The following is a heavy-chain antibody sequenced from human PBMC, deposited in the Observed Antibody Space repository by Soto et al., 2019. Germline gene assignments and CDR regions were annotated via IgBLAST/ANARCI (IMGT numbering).Heavy chain of an antibody. V-gene: IGHV1-8*01. CDR2: MNPNSGNT. CDR1: GYTFTSND. CDR3: ARGRLGDSSGYYLYYFDY. D-gene: IGHD3-22*01. Sequence: VPGKVSCKASGYTFTSNDINWVQQATGQGLEWMGLMNPNSGNTGYAQKFQGRVTMTRNTSISTAYMELSSLRSEDTAVYYCARGRLGDSSGYYLYYFDYWGQGTLVTVSS. J-gene: IGHJ4*02.